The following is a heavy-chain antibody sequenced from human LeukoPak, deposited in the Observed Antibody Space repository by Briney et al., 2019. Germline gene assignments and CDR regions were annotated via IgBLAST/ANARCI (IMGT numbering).Heavy chain of an antibody. D-gene: IGHD6-19*01. CDR1: GFTFDDYT. CDR3: AKQAGTIFFDY. CDR2: ISWDGGTT. J-gene: IGHJ4*02. V-gene: IGHV3-43*01. Sequence: GGSLRLSCAASGFTFDDYTMHWVRHAPGRGLEWVSLISWDGGTTYYADSVKGRFTISKDNSKNSLYLQMNSLRTEDTALYYCAKQAGTIFFDYWGQGTLVTVSS.